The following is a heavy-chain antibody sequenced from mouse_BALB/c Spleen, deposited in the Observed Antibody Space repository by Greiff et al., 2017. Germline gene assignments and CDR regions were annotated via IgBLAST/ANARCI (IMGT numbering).Heavy chain of an antibody. V-gene: IGHV5-6*01. J-gene: IGHJ4*01. D-gene: IGHD2-10*02. CDR1: GFTFSSYG. CDR2: ISSGGSYT. CDR3: ARPFEYGNYGAMDY. Sequence: EVQLVESGGDLVKPGGSLKLSCAASGFTFSSYGMSWVRQTPDKRLEWVATISSGGSYTYYPDSVKGRFTISRDNAKNTLYLQMSSLKSEDTAMYYGARPFEYGNYGAMDYWGQGTSVTVSS.